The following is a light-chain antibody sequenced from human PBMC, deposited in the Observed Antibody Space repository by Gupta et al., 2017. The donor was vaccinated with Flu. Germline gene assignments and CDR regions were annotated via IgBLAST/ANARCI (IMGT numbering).Light chain of an antibody. Sequence: IVLTQSPLPLPVTPGEPASIPCRSSQSLLHSDGYHCLDWYLQKPGQSPQLLVYLGSNRASGVPARFTGSGSGTHFTLEISSVETEDVGVYYCMQNLQTRETFGQGTKLDI. CDR3: MQNLQTRET. CDR1: QSLLHSDGYHC. J-gene: IGKJ2*01. CDR2: LGS. V-gene: IGKV2-28*01.